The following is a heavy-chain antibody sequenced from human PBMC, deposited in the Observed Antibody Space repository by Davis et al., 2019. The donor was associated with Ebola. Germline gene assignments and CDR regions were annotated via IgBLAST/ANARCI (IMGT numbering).Heavy chain of an antibody. CDR3: ANFWSGYFI. CDR2: ISSSSSTI. J-gene: IGHJ3*02. D-gene: IGHD3-3*01. CDR1: CFPFRSYS. Sequence: GESLKISCAASCFPFRSYSMNWVRQAPGKGLEWVSYISSSSSTIYYADSVKGRFTISRDNAKNSLYLQMNSLRDEDTAVYYCANFWSGYFIWGQGTMVTVSS. V-gene: IGHV3-48*02.